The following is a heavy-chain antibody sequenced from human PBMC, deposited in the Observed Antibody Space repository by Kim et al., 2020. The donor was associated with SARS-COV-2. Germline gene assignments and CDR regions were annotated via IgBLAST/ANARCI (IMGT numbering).Heavy chain of an antibody. CDR1: GLTFSNCD. CDR3: TRDDDELARWSGMDV. J-gene: IGHJ6*02. CDR2: ISSSGSHI. D-gene: IGHD6-6*01. V-gene: IGHV3-21*01. Sequence: GGSLRLSCAASGLTFSNCDMNWVRQAPGKGLERVSYISSSGSHIYYADSVKGRFTISRDNAKNSLYLQMDSLGAEDTAVYYCTRDDDELARWSGMDVWGQRTTVSVSS.